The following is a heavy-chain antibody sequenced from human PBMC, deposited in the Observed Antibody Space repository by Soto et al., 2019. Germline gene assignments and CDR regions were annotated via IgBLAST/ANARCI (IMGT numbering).Heavy chain of an antibody. J-gene: IGHJ4*01. V-gene: IGHV1-58*02. CDR2: IVVGSGDT. Sequence: ASVKVSCKASGFTFSSSAMQWVRQARGQRLEWIGWIVVGSGDTNYAQKFQERVTITRDMSTSTAYMELRSLRSEDTAMYYCAADLYCSSTRCFPYNFDYWG. CDR3: AADLYCSSTRCFPYNFDY. CDR1: GFTFSSSA. D-gene: IGHD2-2*01.